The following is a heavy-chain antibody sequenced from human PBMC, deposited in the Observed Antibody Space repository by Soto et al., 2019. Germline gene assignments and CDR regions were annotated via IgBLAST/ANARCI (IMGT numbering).Heavy chain of an antibody. D-gene: IGHD5-12*01. CDR3: ASMTYGYHFDY. V-gene: IGHV4-59*12. J-gene: IGHJ4*02. CDR1: GGSLTTNY. Sequence: QVQLQESGPGLVKPSETLSLTCFFSGGSLTTNYWSWIRQPPGKGLEWIEYIFHTGRANFNPSLMGRASMSIDTSKSQFSLNLTSVTAADTAVYYCASMTYGYHFDYWGQGSRVIVSS. CDR2: IFHTGRA.